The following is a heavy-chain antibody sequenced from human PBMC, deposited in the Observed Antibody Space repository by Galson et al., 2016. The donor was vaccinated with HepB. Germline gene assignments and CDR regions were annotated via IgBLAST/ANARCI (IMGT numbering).Heavy chain of an antibody. D-gene: IGHD3-16*01. CDR1: GYTFNTYW. V-gene: IGHV5-51*01. CDR3: ARRGDSSEYYYYAMDV. CDR2: IYPGNSET. J-gene: IGHJ6*02. Sequence: QSGAEVKKPGESLTISCKGSGYTFNTYWNGWVRQMPGKGLEWMGIIYPGNSETRYSLSFEGQVTISADKSNSTAYLQWSSLKATDGAIYYCARRGDSSEYYYYAMDVWGQGTTVTVSS.